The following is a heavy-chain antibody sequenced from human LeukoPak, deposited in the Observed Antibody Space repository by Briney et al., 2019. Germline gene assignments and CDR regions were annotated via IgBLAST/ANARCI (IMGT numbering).Heavy chain of an antibody. CDR3: GRGEAAPINELLRR. CDR2: INPNGGDT. CDR1: GYTFTDSY. J-gene: IGHJ4*02. D-gene: IGHD1-7*01. Sequence: ASVKVSSKAFGYTFTDSYVHWVRQTPGQGLEWMGIINPNGGDTNYAQKFQGRVTITRDTSTSTLYMELSNLISDDTAVYYCGRGEAAPINELLRRWGQGTLVTVSS. V-gene: IGHV1-46*01.